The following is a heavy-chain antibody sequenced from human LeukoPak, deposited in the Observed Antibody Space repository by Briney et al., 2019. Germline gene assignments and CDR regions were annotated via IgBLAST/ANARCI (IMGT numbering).Heavy chain of an antibody. CDR1: GYSISSGYY. D-gene: IGHD3-22*01. V-gene: IGHV4-38-2*02. Sequence: SETLSLTCTVSGYSISSGYYWGWIRQPPGKGLEWIGSINRSGSIYYHPSLKSRVTISVDTSKNQFSLKLSSVTAADTAVYFCAREGRKYYYNSSGQTWFDPWGQGTLVTVSS. CDR2: INRSGSI. CDR3: AREGRKYYYNSSGQTWFDP. J-gene: IGHJ5*02.